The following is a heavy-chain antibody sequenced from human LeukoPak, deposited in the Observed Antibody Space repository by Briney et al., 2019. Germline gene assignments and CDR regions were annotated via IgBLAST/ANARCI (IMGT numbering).Heavy chain of an antibody. CDR2: ISAYNGNT. V-gene: IGHV1-18*01. CDR1: GYTFTSYG. Sequence: ASVKVSCKASGYTFTSYGVSWVRQAPGQGLEWMGWISAYNGNTHYAQKLQGRVTMTTNTSISTAYMELSSLRSEDTAVYYCARGAPGSYCSGGSCPYFDYWGQGTLVSVSS. J-gene: IGHJ4*02. CDR3: ARGAPGSYCSGGSCPYFDY. D-gene: IGHD2-15*01.